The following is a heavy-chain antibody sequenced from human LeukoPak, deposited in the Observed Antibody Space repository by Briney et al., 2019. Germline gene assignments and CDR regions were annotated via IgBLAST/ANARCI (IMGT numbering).Heavy chain of an antibody. CDR2: IWYDGSDE. J-gene: IGHJ4*02. CDR1: GFTFRSYG. D-gene: IGHD3-10*01. Sequence: GGSLRLSCAASGFTFRSYGMHWLRQAPGQGLEWVAIIWYDGSDEYYVDAVKGRFSISRDNSKNTLYLQMNSLRAEDTAVYYCARGSGSYYNVLDYWGQGTLVTVSS. CDR3: ARGSGSYYNVLDY. V-gene: IGHV3-33*03.